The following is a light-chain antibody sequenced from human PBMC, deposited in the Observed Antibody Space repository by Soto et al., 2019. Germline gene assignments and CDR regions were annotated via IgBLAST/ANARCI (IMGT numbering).Light chain of an antibody. Sequence: DIQLTQSPSFLSASLRDKVPVTXRASQGISNYLAWYQQKPGKAPKLLIYAASTLQSGVPSRFRGSGSGTEFTLTISSLQPEDFATYYCQQLNDYPTATFGGGTKVDNK. V-gene: IGKV1-9*01. CDR3: QQLNDYPTAT. CDR2: AAS. J-gene: IGKJ4*01. CDR1: QGISNY.